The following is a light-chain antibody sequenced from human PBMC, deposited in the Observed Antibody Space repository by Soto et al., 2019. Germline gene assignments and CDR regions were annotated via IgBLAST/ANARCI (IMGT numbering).Light chain of an antibody. CDR3: QQYNNWPLT. CDR2: RAF. J-gene: IGKJ4*01. CDR1: LSVSSD. Sequence: IVLSTSPATLSLSTCARATLSGRASLSVSSDLAWYRQKPGQAPRLLIYRAFTRATGIPARFSGSGFGTDFTLTISSLQSEDFAVYYCQQYNNWPLTFGGGTKVDI. V-gene: IGKV3-15*01.